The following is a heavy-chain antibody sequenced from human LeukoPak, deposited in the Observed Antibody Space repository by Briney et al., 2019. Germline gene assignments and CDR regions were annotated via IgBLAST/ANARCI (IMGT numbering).Heavy chain of an antibody. J-gene: IGHJ6*03. Sequence: GGSLRLSCAASGFTFSSYAMSWVRQAPVKGLEWVSAISGSGGSTYYADSVKGRFTISRDNSKNTLYLQMNSLRAEDTAVYYCAKDESWVIHPMDVWGKGTTVTVSS. D-gene: IGHD3-16*02. CDR1: GFTFSSYA. CDR2: ISGSGGST. CDR3: AKDESWVIHPMDV. V-gene: IGHV3-23*01.